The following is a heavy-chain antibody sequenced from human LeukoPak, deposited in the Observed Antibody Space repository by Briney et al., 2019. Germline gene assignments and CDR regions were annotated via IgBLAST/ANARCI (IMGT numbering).Heavy chain of an antibody. V-gene: IGHV3-74*01. D-gene: IGHD3-16*01. J-gene: IGHJ4*02. Sequence: GRSLRLSCAASGFTFSDYWVHWVRQAPGKGLVWVSIFNTDTRGTYYADSVKGRFTISRDNAKNTLYLQMNSLRAEDTAVYYCARAGAYHFDNWGQGTLVTVSS. CDR3: ARAGAYHFDN. CDR1: GFTFSDYW. CDR2: FNTDTRGT.